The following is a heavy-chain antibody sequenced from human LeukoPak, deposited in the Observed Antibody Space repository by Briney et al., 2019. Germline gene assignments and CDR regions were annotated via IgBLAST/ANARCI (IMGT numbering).Heavy chain of an antibody. CDR2: IYYSGST. CDR1: GGSITSSSYY. Sequence: SETLSLTCTVSGGSITSSSYYWGWIRQPPGKGLEWIGSIYYSGSTYYNPSLKSRVTISVDTSKKQFSLKLTSVTAADTAVYYCASPSVGAITGIDYWGRGILVTVSS. V-gene: IGHV4-39*01. CDR3: ASPSVGAITGIDY. J-gene: IGHJ4*02. D-gene: IGHD1-26*01.